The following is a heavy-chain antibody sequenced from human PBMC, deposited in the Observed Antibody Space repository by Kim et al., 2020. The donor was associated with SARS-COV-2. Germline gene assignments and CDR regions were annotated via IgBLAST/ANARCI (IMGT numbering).Heavy chain of an antibody. V-gene: IGHV3-15*01. Sequence: VKGRFTISRDDAKNTLYLQMNSLKTEDTAVYYCTTDLGFFRVVPAVMDVWGQGTTVTVSS. J-gene: IGHJ6*02. CDR3: TTDLGFFRVVPAVMDV. D-gene: IGHD2-2*01.